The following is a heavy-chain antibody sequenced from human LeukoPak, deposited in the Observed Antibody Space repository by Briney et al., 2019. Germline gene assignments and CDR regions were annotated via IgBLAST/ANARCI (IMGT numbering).Heavy chain of an antibody. J-gene: IGHJ3*01. V-gene: IGHV1-69*01. CDR1: GGTFSSYA. CDR2: IIPIFGTA. D-gene: IGHD1-26*01. CDR3: AREWEVVGATTGAFDV. Sequence: SVKVSCKASGGTFSSYAISWVRQAPGQGLEWMGGIIPIFGTANYAQKFQGRVTVTADESTSTAYMELSSLRSEDTAVYYCAREWEVVGATTGAFDVWGQGTMVTVSS.